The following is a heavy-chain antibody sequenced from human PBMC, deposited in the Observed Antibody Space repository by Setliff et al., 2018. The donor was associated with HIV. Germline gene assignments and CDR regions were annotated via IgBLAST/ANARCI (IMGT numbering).Heavy chain of an antibody. CDR2: INAGNGNT. CDR1: GYTFTSYA. J-gene: IGHJ4*02. Sequence: ASVKVSCKASGYTFTSYAMHWVRQAPGQRLEWMGWINAGNGNTKYSQKFQGRVTITRDTSASTVYMELSSLRPEDTAVYYCAREAPGFLTGYFDFWGQGTLVTVSS. D-gene: IGHD3-9*01. V-gene: IGHV1-3*01. CDR3: AREAPGFLTGYFDF.